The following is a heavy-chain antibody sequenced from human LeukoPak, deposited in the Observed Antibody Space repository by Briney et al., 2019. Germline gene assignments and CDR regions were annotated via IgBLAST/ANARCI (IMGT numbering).Heavy chain of an antibody. J-gene: IGHJ6*03. Sequence: PGGSLRLSCAASGFTFSSYGMHWVRQAPGKGLEWVAFIRYDGSNKYYADSVKGRFTISRDNSKNTLYLQMNSLRADDTGVYYCARGAVTGYYMDVWGKGTTVIISS. D-gene: IGHD4-17*01. CDR1: GFTFSSYG. V-gene: IGHV3-30*02. CDR3: ARGAVTGYYMDV. CDR2: IRYDGSNK.